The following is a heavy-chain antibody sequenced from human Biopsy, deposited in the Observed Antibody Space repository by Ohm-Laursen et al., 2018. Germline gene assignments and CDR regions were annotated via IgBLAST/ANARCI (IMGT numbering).Heavy chain of an antibody. Sequence: GSLRLSCTASGFTFRRYAMSWVRQSPGKGLEWVSSTNNNGGRTYYTDSVKGRFTISRDNSKNTLYLQMSSLRAEDTAVYYCANWNYYYDSSGPPAFDVWGQGTMVTVSS. CDR2: TNNNGGRT. V-gene: IGHV3-23*01. D-gene: IGHD3-22*01. CDR1: GFTFRRYA. J-gene: IGHJ3*01. CDR3: ANWNYYYDSSGPPAFDV.